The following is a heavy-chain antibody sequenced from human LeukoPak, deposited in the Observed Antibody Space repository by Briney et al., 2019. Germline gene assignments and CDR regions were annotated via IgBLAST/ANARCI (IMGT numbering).Heavy chain of an antibody. D-gene: IGHD6-13*01. CDR2: ISSSSSTI. CDR1: GFTFSSYS. J-gene: IGHJ1*01. Sequence: GGSLRLSCAASGFTFSSYSMNWVRQAPGKGLEWVSYISSSSSTIYYADSVKGRLTISRDNAKNSLYLQMNSLRAEDTAVYYCARDLRSSSWSAEYFQHWGQGTLVTVSS. CDR3: ARDLRSSSWSAEYFQH. V-gene: IGHV3-48*01.